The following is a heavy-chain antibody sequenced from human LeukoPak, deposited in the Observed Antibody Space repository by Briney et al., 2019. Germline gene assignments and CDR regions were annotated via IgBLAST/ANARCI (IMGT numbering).Heavy chain of an antibody. J-gene: IGHJ4*02. Sequence: ASVKVSCTASVYTFTSYGISSVRQAPGQQLEGMGWISAYNGNTNYAQKLQGRVTMTTDTSTSTTYMELRSLRSDDTAVYYCARSATMATVTTMGYWGQGTLVTVSS. V-gene: IGHV1-18*01. D-gene: IGHD4-17*01. CDR2: ISAYNGNT. CDR3: ARSATMATVTTMGY. CDR1: VYTFTSYG.